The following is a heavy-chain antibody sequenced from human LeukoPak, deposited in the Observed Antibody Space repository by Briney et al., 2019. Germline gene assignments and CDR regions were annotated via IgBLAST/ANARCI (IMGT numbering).Heavy chain of an antibody. CDR1: GGTFSNYA. J-gene: IGHJ3*02. D-gene: IGHD1-26*01. V-gene: IGHV1-69*06. CDR3: ATSMDVRSSDAFDI. Sequence: SVKVSCKAFGGTFSNYAVSWVRQAPGQGLEWMGGIIPVFEKPNYTRKFQGRVTMTEDTSTDTAYMELSSLRSEDTAVYYCATSMDVRSSDAFDIWGQGTMVTVSS. CDR2: IIPVFEKP.